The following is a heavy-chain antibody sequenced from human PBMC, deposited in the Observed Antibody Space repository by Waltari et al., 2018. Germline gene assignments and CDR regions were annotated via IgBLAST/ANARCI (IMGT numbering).Heavy chain of an antibody. CDR3: AKGYYYDSSGYRTPFDY. J-gene: IGHJ4*02. CDR1: GFTFDDYA. V-gene: IGHV3-9*01. CDR2: ISWNSGSI. D-gene: IGHD3-22*01. Sequence: EVQLVESGGGLVQPGRSLRLSCAASGFTFDDYAMHWVRQAPGKGLEWVSGISWNSGSIGYADSVKGRFTISRDNAKNSLYLQMNSLRAEDTALYYCAKGYYYDSSGYRTPFDYWGQGTPVTVSS.